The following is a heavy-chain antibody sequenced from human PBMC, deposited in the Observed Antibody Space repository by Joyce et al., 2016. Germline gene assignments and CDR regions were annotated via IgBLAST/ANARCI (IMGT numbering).Heavy chain of an antibody. D-gene: IGHD4-17*01. CDR3: ARAPGDYPAYYAMDI. J-gene: IGHJ6*02. V-gene: IGHV1-18*01. Sequence: QVQLVQSATEVKKPGASVRVSCKVSGYTFIGYGISWVRQAPGQGLEWMGWNSNFRGDTKYPQKLEGRVTMTADTSTSTAYMEMTSLRSDDTAVYYCARAPGDYPAYYAMDIWGQGTTVIVSS. CDR2: NSNFRGDT. CDR1: GYTFIGYG.